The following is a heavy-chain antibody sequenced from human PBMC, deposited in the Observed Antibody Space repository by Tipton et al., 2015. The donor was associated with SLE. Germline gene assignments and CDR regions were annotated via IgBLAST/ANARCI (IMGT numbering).Heavy chain of an antibody. V-gene: IGHV5-51*01. D-gene: IGHD6-19*01. CDR1: GYSFTSYW. CDR2: IYPGDSDT. J-gene: IGHJ6*03. Sequence: QLVQSGAEVKKPGESLKISCKGSGYSFTSYWIGWVRQMPGKGLEWMGIIYPGDSDTRYSPPFQGQVTISADKSISTAYLQWSSLKASDTAMYYCARHSRQEQWPYYYYYMDVWGKGTTVTVSS. CDR3: ARHSRQEQWPYYYYYMDV.